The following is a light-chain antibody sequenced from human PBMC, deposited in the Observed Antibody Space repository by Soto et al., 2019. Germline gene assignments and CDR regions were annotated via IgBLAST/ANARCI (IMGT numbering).Light chain of an antibody. CDR2: DVY. J-gene: IGLJ1*01. CDR1: SSDVGAYNY. V-gene: IGLV2-14*03. CDR3: TSYTFINTYV. Sequence: SVLTQPASVSGSPGQSITISCTGTSSDVGAYNYVSWYQQHPGKVPKLIIYDVYNRPSGVSTRFSGSKSGNTASLTISGLQTEDEADYYCTSYTFINTYVFGTGTKVTVL.